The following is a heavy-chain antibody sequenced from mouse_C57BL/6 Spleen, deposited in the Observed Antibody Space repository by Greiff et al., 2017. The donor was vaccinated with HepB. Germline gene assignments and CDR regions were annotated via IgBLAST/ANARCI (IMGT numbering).Heavy chain of an antibody. D-gene: IGHD1-1*01. CDR3: ARDDYGSSYMDY. Sequence: VQLKQSGPELVKPGASVKIPCKASGYTFSDYNMDWVKQSHGKSLEWIGDINPNNGGTIYNQKFKGKATLTVDKSSSTAYMELRSLTSEDTAVYYCARDDYGSSYMDYWGQGTSVTVSS. V-gene: IGHV1-18*01. CDR1: GYTFSDYN. J-gene: IGHJ4*01. CDR2: INPNNGGT.